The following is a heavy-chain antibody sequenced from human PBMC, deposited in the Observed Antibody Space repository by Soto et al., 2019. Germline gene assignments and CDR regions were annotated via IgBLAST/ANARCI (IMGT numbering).Heavy chain of an antibody. CDR1: GGTFSSYS. J-gene: IGHJ4*02. V-gene: IGHV1-69*01. Sequence: QVQLVQSGAEVKKPGSSVKVSCKASGGTFSSYSINWVRQAPGQGLEWMGAIIPIFGTANYAQKFQGRFTITADESTGTAYMELSSLRSEDTAVYYCARDGGRHSGGIDYWGQGTLVTVSS. CDR2: IIPIFGTA. D-gene: IGHD1-26*01. CDR3: ARDGGRHSGGIDY.